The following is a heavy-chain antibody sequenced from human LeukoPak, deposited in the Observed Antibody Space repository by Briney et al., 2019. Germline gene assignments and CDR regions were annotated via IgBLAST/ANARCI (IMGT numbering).Heavy chain of an antibody. CDR2: ISAYNGNT. V-gene: IGHV1-18*01. Sequence: ASVKVSCKASGYTFTSYGISWVRQAPGQGLEWMGWISAYNGNTNYAQKLQGRVTMTTDTSTSTAYMELRSLRSDDTAVYYCVRDLSHGAYRDWFDPWGQGTLVTVSS. CDR3: VRDLSHGAYRDWFDP. D-gene: IGHD4-17*01. CDR1: GYTFTSYG. J-gene: IGHJ5*02.